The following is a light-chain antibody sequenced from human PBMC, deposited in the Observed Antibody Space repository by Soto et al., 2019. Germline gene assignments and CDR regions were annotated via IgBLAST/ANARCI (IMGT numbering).Light chain of an antibody. J-gene: IGKJ2*01. CDR1: QSVSNNY. CDR2: GSS. V-gene: IGKV3-20*01. Sequence: EVVLTQSPGTLSLSPGESATLSCRASQSVSNNYFAWYQQKPGQAPRLLIFGSSDRATGIPDRFSGSGSGTDFTLNISRLEPEDFAVYYCQQYGSSPPYTFGQGTKLEIK. CDR3: QQYGSSPPYT.